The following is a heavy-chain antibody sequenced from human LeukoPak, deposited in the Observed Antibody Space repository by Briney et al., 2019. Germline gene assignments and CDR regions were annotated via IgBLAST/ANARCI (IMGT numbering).Heavy chain of an antibody. D-gene: IGHD3-16*01. CDR3: ARESIRMGGMDF. V-gene: IGHV4-30-4*01. Sequence: PSQTLSLTCTVSGGSISSSDYYWSWIRRPPGQGLEWIGYIYYSGSTYYKPPLKSRLTISVDTSKNQFSLRLFSVTAADTAVYYCARESIRMGGMDFWGQGTLVTVSS. J-gene: IGHJ4*02. CDR2: IYYSGST. CDR1: GGSISSSDYY.